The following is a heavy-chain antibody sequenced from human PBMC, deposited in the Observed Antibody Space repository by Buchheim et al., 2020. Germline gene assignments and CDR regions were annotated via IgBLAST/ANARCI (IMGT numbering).Heavy chain of an antibody. J-gene: IGHJ6*02. D-gene: IGHD6-13*01. CDR3: ARHVTAAAFYGMDV. CDR1: GGSISSYY. Sequence: QVQLQESGPGLVKPSETLSLICTVSGGSISSYYWSWIRQPPGKGLEWIGYIYYSGSTNYNPSLKSRVTISVDTSKNQFSLKLSSVTAADTAVYYCARHVTAAAFYGMDVWGQGTT. CDR2: IYYSGST. V-gene: IGHV4-59*08.